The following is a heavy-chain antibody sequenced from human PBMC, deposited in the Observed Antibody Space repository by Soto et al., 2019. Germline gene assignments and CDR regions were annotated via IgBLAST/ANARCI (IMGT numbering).Heavy chain of an antibody. CDR2: ISNDGITK. CDR3: YSSAW. D-gene: IGHD6-19*01. CDR1: GFTFSTFA. Sequence: QVQLVESGGGVVQPGRSLRLSCAASGFTFSTFAMHWVRQAPGKGLEWVALISNDGITKYYAESVKGRFTISRDNSKNTLYLEMDSLRTEDTAVYYAYSSAWWGQGTRVTVSS. V-gene: IGHV3-30*03. J-gene: IGHJ4*02.